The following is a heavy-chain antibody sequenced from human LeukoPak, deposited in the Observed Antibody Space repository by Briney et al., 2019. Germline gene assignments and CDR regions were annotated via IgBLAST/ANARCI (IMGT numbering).Heavy chain of an antibody. V-gene: IGHV4-39*07. D-gene: IGHD3-3*01. J-gene: IGHJ6*03. Sequence: SETLSLTCTVSGGSISSSSYYWGWLRHPPGKGLEWIGSIYYSGSTYYNPSLKSRITISVDTSKNQFSLKLSSVTAADTAVYYCARDFWSGYYIGYYYYYYMDVWGKGTTVTVSS. CDR2: IYYSGST. CDR1: GGSISSSSYY. CDR3: ARDFWSGYYIGYYYYYYMDV.